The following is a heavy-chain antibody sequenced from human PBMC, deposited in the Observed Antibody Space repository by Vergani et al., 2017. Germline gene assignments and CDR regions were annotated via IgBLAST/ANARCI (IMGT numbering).Heavy chain of an antibody. V-gene: IGHV5-10-1*01. CDR2: IDPSDSYT. D-gene: IGHD3-10*01. J-gene: IGHJ5*02. Sequence: EVQLVQSGAEVKKPGESLRLSCKGSGYSFTIYWISWVRQMPGKGLEWMGRIDPSDSYTNYSPSFQGHVTIPADKSISTAYLQWSGLKASDTAMYCCARHRWFGGWFDPWGQGTLVTVSS. CDR3: ARHRWFGGWFDP. CDR1: GYSFTIYW.